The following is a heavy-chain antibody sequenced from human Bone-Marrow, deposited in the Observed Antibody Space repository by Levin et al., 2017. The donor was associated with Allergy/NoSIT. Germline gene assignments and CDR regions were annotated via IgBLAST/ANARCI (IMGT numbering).Heavy chain of an antibody. CDR3: ARDEVVVVAALYNYYDYGMDV. J-gene: IGHJ6*02. CDR1: GDSVSSTSAA. D-gene: IGHD2-15*01. Sequence: SQTLSLTCAISGDSVSSTSAAWNWIRQSPSRGLEWLGRTYYRSKWYNDYAVSVKSRITINPDTSKNQFSLQLNSVTPEDTAVYYCARDEVVVVAALYNYYDYGMDVWGQGTTVTVSS. V-gene: IGHV6-1*01. CDR2: TYYRSKWYN.